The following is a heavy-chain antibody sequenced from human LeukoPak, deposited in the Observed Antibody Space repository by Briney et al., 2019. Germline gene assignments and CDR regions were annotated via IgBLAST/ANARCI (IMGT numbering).Heavy chain of an antibody. CDR3: ARDCSGGSCYSPGGSYYYYGMDV. V-gene: IGHV4-59*01. CDR1: GVSISSYY. J-gene: IGHJ6*02. Sequence: SETLSLTCTVSGVSISSYYWSWIRQPPGKGLEWIGYIYYSGSTNYNPSLKSRVTISVDTSKNQFSLKLSSVTAADTAVYYCARDCSGGSCYSPGGSYYYYGMDVWGQGTTVTVSS. CDR2: IYYSGST. D-gene: IGHD2-15*01.